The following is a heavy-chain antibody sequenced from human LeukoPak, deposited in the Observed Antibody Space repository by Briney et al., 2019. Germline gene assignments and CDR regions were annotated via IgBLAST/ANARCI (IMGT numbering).Heavy chain of an antibody. V-gene: IGHV4-34*01. CDR3: ARGQLWVDY. Sequence: PSETLSLTCAVYGGSFSGYYWSWIRQPPGKGLEWIGEINHSGSTNYNPSLKSRVTISVDTSKNQFSLKLSSVTAADTAVYYCARGQLWVDYWGQGTLVTVSS. D-gene: IGHD5-18*01. CDR2: INHSGST. CDR1: GGSFSGYY. J-gene: IGHJ4*02.